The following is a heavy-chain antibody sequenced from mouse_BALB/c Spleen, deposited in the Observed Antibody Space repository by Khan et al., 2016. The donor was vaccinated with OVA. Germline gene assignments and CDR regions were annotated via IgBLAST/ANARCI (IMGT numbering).Heavy chain of an antibody. Sequence: QVQLQQVGAEVARPGASVKLSCRASGYTFNDYYIKWVKQRTGQGLEWIGEIYPGTVNTYYNEKFKGKAKLTADKSSSTAYMQLSSLTSEDSAVYFCGGREPGRADYFDYWGQGTTLTVSS. D-gene: IGHD4-1*01. CDR2: IYPGTVNT. J-gene: IGHJ2*01. CDR3: GGREPGRADYFDY. CDR1: GYTFNDYY. V-gene: IGHV1-77*01.